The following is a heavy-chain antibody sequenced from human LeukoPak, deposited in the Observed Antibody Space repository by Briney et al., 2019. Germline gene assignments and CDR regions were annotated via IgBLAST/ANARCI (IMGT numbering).Heavy chain of an antibody. CDR1: GFTFSSYA. D-gene: IGHD2-21*01. CDR3: ARDRGGDIFDY. V-gene: IGHV3-23*01. Sequence: GGSLRLSCAASGFTFSSYAMTWVRQAPGKGLEWVSTISGSGRTTYYADSVKGRFTISRDNSKNTLYLQMNGLRAEDTAVYYCARDRGGDIFDYWGQGTLVTVSS. J-gene: IGHJ4*02. CDR2: ISGSGRTT.